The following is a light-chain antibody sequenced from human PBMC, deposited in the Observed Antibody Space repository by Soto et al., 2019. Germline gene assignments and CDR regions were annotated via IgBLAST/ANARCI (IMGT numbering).Light chain of an antibody. CDR2: AIS. J-gene: IGKJ3*01. Sequence: DIQMTQSPPSLSASVGDRVTITCRASQGIGNDLGWYQQMPGKAPKRLIYAISTLQSGVPSRFSGSGSGTEFTLTISSLQPEDFATYYCLQHNSYPFTFGPGTKVDIK. CDR1: QGIGND. V-gene: IGKV1-17*01. CDR3: LQHNSYPFT.